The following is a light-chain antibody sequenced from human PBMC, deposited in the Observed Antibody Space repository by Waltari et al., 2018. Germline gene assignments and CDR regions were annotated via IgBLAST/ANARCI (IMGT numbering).Light chain of an antibody. V-gene: IGKV3-11*01. Sequence: EIVLTQSPATLSLSPGERATLSCRASQSVRSYLAWYQQKPGQAPRLLIYDASNRATGIPARFSGSGSGTDFTLTISSLEPEDFVVYYCQQRSNWPQITYGQGTRLEIK. CDR2: DAS. CDR3: QQRSNWPQIT. CDR1: QSVRSY. J-gene: IGKJ5*01.